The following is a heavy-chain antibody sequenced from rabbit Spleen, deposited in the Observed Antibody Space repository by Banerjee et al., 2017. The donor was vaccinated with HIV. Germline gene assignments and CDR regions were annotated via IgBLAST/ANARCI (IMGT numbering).Heavy chain of an antibody. CDR2: IYGGSDST. Sequence: QEQLEESGGDLVKPGASLTLTCTASGFSFSSYYMCWVRQAPGKGLEWIACIYGGSDSTWYASWAKGRFTISKTSSTTVTLQMTSLTAADTATYFCARDSGSSFSSYGMDLWGQGTLVTVS. J-gene: IGHJ6*01. V-gene: IGHV1S45*01. CDR1: GFSFSSYY. CDR3: ARDSGSSFSSYGMDL. D-gene: IGHD8-1*01.